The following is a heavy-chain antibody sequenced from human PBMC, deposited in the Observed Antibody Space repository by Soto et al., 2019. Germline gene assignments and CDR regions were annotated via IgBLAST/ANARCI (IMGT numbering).Heavy chain of an antibody. D-gene: IGHD6-13*01. V-gene: IGHV1-69*13. Sequence: SVKVSCKASGGTFSSYAISWVRQAPGQGLEWMGGIIPIFGTANYAQKFQGRVTITADESTSTAYMELSSLRSEDTAVYYCARDPSYSSSWYHMGVWGQGTTVTVSS. CDR1: GGTFSSYA. CDR2: IIPIFGTA. J-gene: IGHJ6*02. CDR3: ARDPSYSSSWYHMGV.